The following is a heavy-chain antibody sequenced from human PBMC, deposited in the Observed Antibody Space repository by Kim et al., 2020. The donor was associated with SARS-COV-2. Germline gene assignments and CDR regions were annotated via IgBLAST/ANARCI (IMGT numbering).Heavy chain of an antibody. V-gene: IGHV4-31*03. CDR2: IFNTGRP. CDR3: SRIPQPGCGWGYFDF. J-gene: IGHJ4*03. Sequence: SETLSLTCTVSGGSISTSGSSWTWIRQYPGKGLEWIGYIFNTGRPKYSPSLSSRLTISPDTSKNQFSLTLTSVTAADTAVYYCSRIPQPGCGWGYFDFWG. D-gene: IGHD2-15*01. CDR1: GGSISTSGSS.